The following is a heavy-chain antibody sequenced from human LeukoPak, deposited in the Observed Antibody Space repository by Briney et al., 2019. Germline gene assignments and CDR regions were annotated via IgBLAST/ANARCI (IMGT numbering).Heavy chain of an antibody. D-gene: IGHD5-12*01. J-gene: IGHJ4*02. CDR3: AFGYSGYDQWGWFDC. V-gene: IGHV3-11*06. CDR1: GFTFSDYY. CDR2: ISSSSSYT. Sequence: GGSLRLSCAASGFTFSDYYMSWIRQAPGKGLEWVSYISSSSSYTNYADSVKGRFTISRDNAKNSLYLQMNSLRAEDTAVYYCAFGYSGYDQWGWFDCWGQGTLVTVSS.